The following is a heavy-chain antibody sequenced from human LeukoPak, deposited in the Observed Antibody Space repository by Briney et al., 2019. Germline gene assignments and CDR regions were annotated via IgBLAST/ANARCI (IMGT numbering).Heavy chain of an antibody. CDR1: GGSISSSSYY. Sequence: SETLSLTCTVSGGSISSSSYYWGWIRQPPGKGLEWIGSIYYSGSTYYNPSLKSRVTISVDTSKNQFSLKLSSVTAADTAVYYCARAASGWYRGKYYFDYWGQGTLVTVSS. V-gene: IGHV4-39*01. J-gene: IGHJ4*02. CDR2: IYYSGST. D-gene: IGHD6-19*01. CDR3: ARAASGWYRGKYYFDY.